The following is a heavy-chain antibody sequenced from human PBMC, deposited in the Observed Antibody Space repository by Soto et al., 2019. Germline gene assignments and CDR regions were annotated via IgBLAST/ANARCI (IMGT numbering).Heavy chain of an antibody. CDR3: ARHTHRHPENWFDP. CDR2: IYYSGST. CDR1: GGSISSYY. Sequence: PSETLSLTCTVSGGSISSYYWSWIRQPPGKGLEWIGYIYYSGSTNYNPSLKSRVTISVDTSKNQFSLKLSSVTAADTAVYYCARHTHRHPENWFDPWGQGTLVTVSS. D-gene: IGHD2-15*01. V-gene: IGHV4-59*08. J-gene: IGHJ5*02.